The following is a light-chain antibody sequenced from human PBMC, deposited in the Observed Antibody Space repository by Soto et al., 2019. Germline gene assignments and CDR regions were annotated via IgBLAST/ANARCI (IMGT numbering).Light chain of an antibody. CDR3: TSYGSSDSWV. Sequence: QSALTQPPSASGSPGQSVTISCTGTSSDVGGFNFVSWYQHHPGKAPKLMIFEVTKRPSGVPDRFSGSRSGNTASLTVSGLQAEDEADYYCTSYGSSDSWVFGGGTKL. CDR2: EVT. V-gene: IGLV2-8*01. CDR1: SSDVGGFNF. J-gene: IGLJ3*02.